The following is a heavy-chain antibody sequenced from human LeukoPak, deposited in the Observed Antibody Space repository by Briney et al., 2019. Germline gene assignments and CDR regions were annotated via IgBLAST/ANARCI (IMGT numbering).Heavy chain of an antibody. CDR3: AKDYYASSGGHRFDY. D-gene: IGHD3-22*01. CDR2: ISDSGGST. CDR1: GFTFSSYG. J-gene: IGHJ4*02. Sequence: GGSLRLSCAASGFTFSSYGMSWVRQAPGKGLEWVSGISDSGGSTYYVDSVKGRFTISRDNSKNTLYLQMNSLRADDTARYYCAKDYYASSGGHRFDYWGQGTLVTVSS. V-gene: IGHV3-23*01.